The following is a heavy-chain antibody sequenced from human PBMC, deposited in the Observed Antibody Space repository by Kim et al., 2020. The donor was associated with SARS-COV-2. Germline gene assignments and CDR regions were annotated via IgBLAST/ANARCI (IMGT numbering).Heavy chain of an antibody. Sequence: GGSLRLSCAASGFTFSNSAMHWVRLTPGKGLEWVAVISYDGSNRYYVDSVKGRFTISRDNSKNTLYLQMNSLRAEDTAVYYCANPKGGFRELFGPVAGWGQGTLVTVSS. V-gene: IGHV3-30*04. D-gene: IGHD3-10*01. CDR3: ANPKGGFRELFGPVAG. J-gene: IGHJ4*02. CDR1: GFTFSNSA. CDR2: ISYDGSNR.